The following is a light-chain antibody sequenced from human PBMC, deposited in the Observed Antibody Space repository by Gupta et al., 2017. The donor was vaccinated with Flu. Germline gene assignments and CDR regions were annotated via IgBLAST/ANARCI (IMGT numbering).Light chain of an antibody. CDR3: QQYGSSPLT. CDR2: DAS. CDR1: QSGSSSY. Sequence: EFVLTQSPATLSLSPGERATPSCGASQSGSSSYLAWYQQKPGLAPRLLIYDASSRATGIPDRFSGSGSGTDFTLTISRLEPEDFAVYYCQQYGSSPLTFGEGTKVEIK. V-gene: IGKV3D-20*01. J-gene: IGKJ4*01.